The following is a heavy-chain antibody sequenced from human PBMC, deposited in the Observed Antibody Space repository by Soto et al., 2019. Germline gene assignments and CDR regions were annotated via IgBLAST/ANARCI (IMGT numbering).Heavy chain of an antibody. CDR2: IYHTGIT. D-gene: IGHD3-16*01. Sequence: QVQLQESGPGLVRPSGTLSLTCAVSGGSISSDNWWGWVRQPPGKGLEWIGEIYHTGITHYNPSLKSRVIMSVDKSKHQFALRLTSVTAADTAVFYCARFGSPSLLLGELAPYYFDYWGQGILVTVSS. J-gene: IGHJ4*02. CDR1: GGSISSDNW. CDR3: ARFGSPSLLLGELAPYYFDY. V-gene: IGHV4-4*02.